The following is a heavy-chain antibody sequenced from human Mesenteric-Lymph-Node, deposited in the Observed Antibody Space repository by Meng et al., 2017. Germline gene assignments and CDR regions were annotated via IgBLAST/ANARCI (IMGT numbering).Heavy chain of an antibody. CDR2: IHHSGSA. V-gene: IGHV4-30-4*01. D-gene: IGHD2-21*01. CDR3: ASFDHIPRRNYFDY. Sequence: QVQLQEPGPGLVEPSQTLSLTCTVSGGSMSSGNYYWSWIRQPPGKGLEWIGYIHHSGSAYYNPFLKSRVSISVDTSKNQFSLNLNSMTAADTAVYYCASFDHIPRRNYFDYWGQGTLVTVSS. CDR1: GGSMSSGNYY. J-gene: IGHJ4*02.